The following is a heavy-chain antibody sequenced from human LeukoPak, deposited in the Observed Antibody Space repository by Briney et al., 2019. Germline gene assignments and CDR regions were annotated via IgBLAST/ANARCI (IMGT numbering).Heavy chain of an antibody. D-gene: IGHD5-12*01. CDR3: ASTRYSGYDSPDWYFDL. CDR1: GYTFTSYD. CDR2: MNPNSGNT. Sequence: ASVKVSCKASGYTFTSYDINWVRQATGQGLEWMGWMNPNSGNTGYAQKFQGRVTMTTDTSTSTAYMELRSLRSDDTAVYYCASTRYSGYDSPDWYFDLWGRGTLVTVSS. J-gene: IGHJ2*01. V-gene: IGHV1-8*01.